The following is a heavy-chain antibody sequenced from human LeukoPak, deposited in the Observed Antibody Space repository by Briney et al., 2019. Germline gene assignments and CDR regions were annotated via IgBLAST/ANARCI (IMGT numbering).Heavy chain of an antibody. CDR1: GFTFSAYW. V-gene: IGHV3-74*01. CDR3: ARTGYSGSRAEY. J-gene: IGHJ4*02. Sequence: GESLRLSCAASGFTFSAYWLHWVRQAPGKGLVWVSRINLDGNIINYADSVKGRFTISRDNAENTLYLQMNSLRVEDTAVYYCARTGYSGSRAEYWGQGTLVTVSS. CDR2: INLDGNII. D-gene: IGHD5-12*01.